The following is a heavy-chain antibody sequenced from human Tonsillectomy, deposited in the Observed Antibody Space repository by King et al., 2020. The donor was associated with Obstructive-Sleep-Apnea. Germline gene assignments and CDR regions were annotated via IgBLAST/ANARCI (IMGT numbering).Heavy chain of an antibody. Sequence: LVESGGGLVKPGGSLRLSCAASGFSFSDYYMNWIRQAPGKGLEWVSYISSSGSAIYYADSVKGRFTISRDNAKNSLYLQMNSLGAEDTAVYYCAGTLVNPNHFDWHYYYYYGMDVWGQGTTVTVSS. V-gene: IGHV3-11*01. CDR3: AGTLVNPNHFDWHYYYYYGMDV. D-gene: IGHD3-9*01. J-gene: IGHJ6*02. CDR1: GFSFSDYY. CDR2: ISSSGSAI.